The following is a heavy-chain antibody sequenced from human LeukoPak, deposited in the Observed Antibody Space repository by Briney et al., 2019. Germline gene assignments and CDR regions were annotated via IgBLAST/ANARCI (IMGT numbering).Heavy chain of an antibody. CDR1: GFTFNNYA. J-gene: IGHJ4*02. CDR3: ARDGPYHDY. Sequence: GGSLRLSCAASGFTFNNYAMHWVRQSPGKGLEWVPVISFDGTNKDYADSVKGRFTVSRDDSKSTVYLQMDSLRPEDTAMYYCARDGPYHDYWGQGTLVTVSS. D-gene: IGHD2-2*01. V-gene: IGHV3-30-3*01. CDR2: ISFDGTNK.